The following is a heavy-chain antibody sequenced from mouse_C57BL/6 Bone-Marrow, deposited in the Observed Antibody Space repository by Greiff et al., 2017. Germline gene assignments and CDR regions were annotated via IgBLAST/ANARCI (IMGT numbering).Heavy chain of an antibody. J-gene: IGHJ3*01. D-gene: IGHD2-3*01. CDR1: GFNFKDDY. Sequence: VQLKESGAELVRPGASVKLSCKASGFNFKDDYMHWVKQRPEQGLEWIGWIDPENGGTEYATKCQGKATITADTSSNTAYLQLISLTSEDTAVYYCTTVMSACFAYWGQGTLATVSA. CDR2: IDPENGGT. CDR3: TTVMSACFAY. V-gene: IGHV14-4*01.